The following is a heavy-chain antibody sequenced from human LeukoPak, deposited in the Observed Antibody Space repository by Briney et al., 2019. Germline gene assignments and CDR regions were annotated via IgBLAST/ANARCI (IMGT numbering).Heavy chain of an antibody. Sequence: PSETLSLTCAVYGGSFSGYYWSWIRQPPGKGLEWIGEINHSGSTNYNPSLKSRVTISVDTSKNQLSLKLSSVTAADTAVYYCARGHVLLDYWGQGTLVTVSS. J-gene: IGHJ4*02. CDR2: INHSGST. V-gene: IGHV4-34*01. CDR1: GGSFSGYY. D-gene: IGHD3-10*01. CDR3: ARGHVLLDY.